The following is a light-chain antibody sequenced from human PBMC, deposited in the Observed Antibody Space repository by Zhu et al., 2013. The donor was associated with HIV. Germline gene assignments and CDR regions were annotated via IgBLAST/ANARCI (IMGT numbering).Light chain of an antibody. CDR2: GAS. CDR1: QSVSSNY. CDR3: QHRANWPRT. J-gene: IGKJ1*01. V-gene: IGKV3-11*01. Sequence: EIVLTQSPGTLSLSPGERATLSCRASQSVSSNYFAWYQQKPGQAPRLLIYGASNRAPGIPARFSGSGYGADFILTISSLEPEDSAVYYCQHRANWPRTFGQGTRVEIK.